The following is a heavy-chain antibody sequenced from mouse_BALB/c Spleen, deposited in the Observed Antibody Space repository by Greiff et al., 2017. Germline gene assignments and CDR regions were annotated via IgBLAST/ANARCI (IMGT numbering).Heavy chain of an antibody. CDR1: GFTFSSYA. Sequence: EVKLQESGGGLVKPGGSLKLSCAASGFTFSSYAMSWVRQTPEKRLEWVASISSGGSTYYPDSVKGRFTISRDNARNILYLQMSSLRSEDTAMYYCASYDYDGDWYFDGWGAGTTVTVSS. J-gene: IGHJ1*01. CDR2: ISSGGST. V-gene: IGHV5-6-5*01. D-gene: IGHD2-4*01. CDR3: ASYDYDGDWYFDG.